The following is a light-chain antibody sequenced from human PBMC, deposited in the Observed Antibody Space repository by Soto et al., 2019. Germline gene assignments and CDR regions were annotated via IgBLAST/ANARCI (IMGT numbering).Light chain of an antibody. CDR2: KAS. Sequence: DIQMTQSPSTLSASVGDRVTITCRAGQSIDDWLAWYQQKPGKAPKLLIYKASSLESGVPSRFSGSGSGTEFTLTISSLQPDDFATYYCQQYNTYWTFGQGTKVEIK. CDR3: QQYNTYWT. V-gene: IGKV1-5*03. CDR1: QSIDDW. J-gene: IGKJ1*01.